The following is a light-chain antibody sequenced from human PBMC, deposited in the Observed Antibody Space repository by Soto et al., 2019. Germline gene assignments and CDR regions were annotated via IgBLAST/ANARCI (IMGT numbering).Light chain of an antibody. J-gene: IGLJ3*02. V-gene: IGLV1-40*01. Sequence: QSVLTQPPSVSGAPGQRVTISCTGSSSNIGAGYDVYWYQQLPGTAPNLLIYGNNHPPSGVPHRFSGYKAGTSASLVITGRQAEDEADYYCQSYDSSLREVFGGGTKLTVL. CDR1: SSNIGAGYD. CDR2: GNN. CDR3: QSYDSSLREV.